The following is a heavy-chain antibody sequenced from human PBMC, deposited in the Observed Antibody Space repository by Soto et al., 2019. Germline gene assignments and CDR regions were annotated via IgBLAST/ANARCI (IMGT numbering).Heavy chain of an antibody. CDR2: ISAYNGNT. CDR1: GYTFTSYG. CDR3: ARDLDSSGYYLAAFDI. Sequence: ASVKVSCKASGYTFTSYGISWVRQAPGQGLEWMGWISAYNGNTNYAQKLQGRVTMTTDTSTSTAYMELRSLRSDDTAVYYCARDLDSSGYYLAAFDIWGQGTMVTVSS. D-gene: IGHD3-22*01. J-gene: IGHJ3*02. V-gene: IGHV1-18*04.